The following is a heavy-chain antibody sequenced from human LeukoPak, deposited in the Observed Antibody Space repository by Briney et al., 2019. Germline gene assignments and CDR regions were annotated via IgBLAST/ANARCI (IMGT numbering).Heavy chain of an antibody. D-gene: IGHD7-27*01. Sequence: ASVKLSCKASGYIFIDHYMHWVRQAPGQGLEWMGWINPDSGATNYAQKFQGGLTLTRDTSISTAYMELSGLRSDHTAVYYCARTGDPAYDAFDIWGQGTLVTVSS. CDR3: ARTGDPAYDAFDI. CDR1: GYIFIDHY. CDR2: INPDSGAT. J-gene: IGHJ3*02. V-gene: IGHV1-2*02.